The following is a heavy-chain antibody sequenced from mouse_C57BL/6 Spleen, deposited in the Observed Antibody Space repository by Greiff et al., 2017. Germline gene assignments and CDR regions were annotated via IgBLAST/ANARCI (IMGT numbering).Heavy chain of an antibody. V-gene: IGHV1-15*01. Sequence: QVQLKESGAELVRPGASVTLSCKASGYTFTDYEMHWVKQTPVHGLEWIGAIDPETGGTAYNQKFKGKAILTADKSSSTAYMELRSLTSEDSAVYYCTRYGFDVWGTGTTVTVSS. CDR1: GYTFTDYE. CDR2: IDPETGGT. D-gene: IGHD1-1*01. CDR3: TRYGFDV. J-gene: IGHJ1*03.